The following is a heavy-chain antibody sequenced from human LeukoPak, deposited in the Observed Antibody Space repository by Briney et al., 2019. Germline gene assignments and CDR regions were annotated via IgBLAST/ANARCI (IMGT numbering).Heavy chain of an antibody. J-gene: IGHJ4*02. CDR1: GFTFSSYG. V-gene: IGHV3-30*03. Sequence: GGSLRLSCAASGFTFSSYGMHWVRQAPGKGLEWVAVISYDGSNKYYADSVKGRFTISRDNSKNTLYLQMNSLRAEDTAVYYCARSDYYGSGSLFFDYWGQGTLVTVSS. CDR3: ARSDYYGSGSLFFDY. D-gene: IGHD3-10*01. CDR2: ISYDGSNK.